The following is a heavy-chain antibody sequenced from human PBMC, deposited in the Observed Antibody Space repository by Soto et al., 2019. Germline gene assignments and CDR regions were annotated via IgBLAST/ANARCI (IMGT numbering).Heavy chain of an antibody. J-gene: IGHJ4*02. CDR1: GYTFTSYG. Sequence: QVQLVQSGAEVKKPGASVKVSCKASGYTFTSYGISWVRQAPGQGLEWMGWISAYNGNTNYAQKLQGRVTMTTDTSTSTAYMELRSLRSDDTAVYYCARDQPQYYYDSSGYFDYWGQGTLLTVSS. CDR2: ISAYNGNT. D-gene: IGHD3-22*01. CDR3: ARDQPQYYYDSSGYFDY. V-gene: IGHV1-18*01.